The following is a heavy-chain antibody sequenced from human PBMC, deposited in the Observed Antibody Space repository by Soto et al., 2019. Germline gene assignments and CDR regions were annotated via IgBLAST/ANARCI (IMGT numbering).Heavy chain of an antibody. CDR1: GYSIKSYY. J-gene: IGHJ5*02. CDR2: VYHSGTT. V-gene: IGHV4-59*01. Sequence: XETLSLTCTVSGYSIKSYYWNWIRQPPGKGLEWIGYVYHSGTTNYNPSLNSRVTISADTSKDQFSLRLTSVTSADTAVYYCASQSEGFDDWGQGVLVTVSS. CDR3: ASQSEGFDD.